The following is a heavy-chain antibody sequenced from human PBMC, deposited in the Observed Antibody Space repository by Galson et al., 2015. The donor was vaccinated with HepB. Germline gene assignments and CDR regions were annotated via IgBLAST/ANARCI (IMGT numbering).Heavy chain of an antibody. CDR3: ARDSGYLPNYDAFDI. D-gene: IGHD5-12*01. CDR1: GYTFTSYG. J-gene: IGHJ3*02. Sequence: SVKVSCKASGYTFTSYGISWVRQAPGQGLEWMGWISAYNGNTNYAQKLQGRVTMTTDTSTSTAYMELRSLRTDDTAVYYCARDSGYLPNYDAFDIWGQGTTVTVSS. CDR2: ISAYNGNT. V-gene: IGHV1-18*04.